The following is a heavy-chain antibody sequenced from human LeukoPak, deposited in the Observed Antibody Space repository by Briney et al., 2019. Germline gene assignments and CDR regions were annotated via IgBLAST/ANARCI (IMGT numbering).Heavy chain of an antibody. CDR2: ISTYNGKR. CDR3: AKNYYYDSTGYWGAFDI. V-gene: IGHV1-18*01. CDR1: GYTFTSYG. Sequence: ASVKVSCKASGYTFTSYGIGWVRQAPGQGLEWMGWISTYNGKRNYAQKFQDRVTMTTDTSTSTAYMELRSLRSDDTAIYHCAKNYYYDSTGYWGAFDIWGQGTMVTVSS. J-gene: IGHJ3*02. D-gene: IGHD3-22*01.